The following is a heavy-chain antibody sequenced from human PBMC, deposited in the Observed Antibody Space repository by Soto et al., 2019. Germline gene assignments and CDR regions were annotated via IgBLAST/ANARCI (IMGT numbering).Heavy chain of an antibody. Sequence: EVQLLESGGGLVQPGGSLRLSCAASGFTFSSYAMSWVRQAPGKGLEWVSAISGSGGSTYYADSVKGRFTISRDNSKNTLYLQMTRLRAEDTAVYYGAKDSSGGFPPDGMDVWGQGTTVTVSS. J-gene: IGHJ6*02. CDR3: AKDSSGGFPPDGMDV. V-gene: IGHV3-23*01. D-gene: IGHD1-26*01. CDR2: ISGSGGST. CDR1: GFTFSSYA.